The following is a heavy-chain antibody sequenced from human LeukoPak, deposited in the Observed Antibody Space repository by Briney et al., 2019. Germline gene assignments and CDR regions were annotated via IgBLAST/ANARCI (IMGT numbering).Heavy chain of an antibody. CDR1: GFTVNNNY. CDR3: ARGSGYNYGFPDY. CDR2: IYSGDIT. J-gene: IGHJ4*02. V-gene: IGHV3-53*01. D-gene: IGHD5-18*01. Sequence: PGGSLRLSCAASGFTVNNNYMSWVRQVPGKGLEWVSVIYSGDITYYADSVKGRFTISRDNSKNTLYLQMNSLRAEDTAVYYCARGSGYNYGFPDYWGQGTLVTVSS.